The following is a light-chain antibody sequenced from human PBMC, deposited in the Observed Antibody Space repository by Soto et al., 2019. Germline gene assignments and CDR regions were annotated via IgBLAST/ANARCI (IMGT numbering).Light chain of an antibody. Sequence: EIVMTQSPATLSVSPGESVTLSCRASQNIGRDLAWYLQKPGQVPRLLIYDASNRATGIPGRFSGTGSGTEFTLTIHSLQSEDFAVYYCHHYSIWPPYTFGQGTKVDIK. CDR3: HHYSIWPPYT. CDR2: DAS. J-gene: IGKJ2*01. V-gene: IGKV3D-15*01. CDR1: QNIGRD.